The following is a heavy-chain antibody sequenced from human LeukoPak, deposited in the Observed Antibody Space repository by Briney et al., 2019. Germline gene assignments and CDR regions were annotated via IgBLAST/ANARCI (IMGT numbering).Heavy chain of an antibody. CDR2: ISAYNGNT. CDR1: GYTFTSYG. CDR3: ARGGFLAVAGTTEFDY. D-gene: IGHD6-19*01. J-gene: IGHJ4*02. V-gene: IGHV1-18*01. Sequence: GASVKVSCKASGYTFTSYGISWVRQAPGQGLEWMGWISAYNGNTNYAQKLQGRVTMTTDTSTSTAYMELSSLRSEDTAVYYCARGGFLAVAGTTEFDYWGQGTLVTVSS.